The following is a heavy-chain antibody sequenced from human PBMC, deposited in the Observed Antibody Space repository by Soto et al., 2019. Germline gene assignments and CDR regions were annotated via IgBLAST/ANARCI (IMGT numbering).Heavy chain of an antibody. J-gene: IGHJ4*02. V-gene: IGHV3-11*06. CDR1: GFTFSDYY. Sequence: GGSLRLSCAASGFTFSDYYMSWIRQAPGKGLEWVSYISSSSSYTNYADSVKGRFTISRDNAKNSLYLQMNGLRAEDTAVYYCARDYDGVLDYWGQGILVTVSS. CDR2: ISSSSSYT. D-gene: IGHD3-16*01. CDR3: ARDYDGVLDY.